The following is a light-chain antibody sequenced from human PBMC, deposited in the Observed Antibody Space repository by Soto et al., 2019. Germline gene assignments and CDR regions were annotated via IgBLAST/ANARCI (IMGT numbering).Light chain of an antibody. V-gene: IGLV2-14*01. CDR3: SSYTSSSTYVV. CDR2: ASS. Sequence: QSALTQPASVSGSPGQSITISCTGTSSDVGGYNYVSWYQHHAGKAPRLMIYASSNRPSGVSHRFSGSRSGNTASLTISGLQAEDEADYYCSSYTSSSTYVVFGGGTKLTVL. J-gene: IGLJ2*01. CDR1: SSDVGGYNY.